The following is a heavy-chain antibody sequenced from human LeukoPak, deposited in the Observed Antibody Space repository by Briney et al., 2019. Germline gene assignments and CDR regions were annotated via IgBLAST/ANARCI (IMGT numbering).Heavy chain of an antibody. V-gene: IGHV1-2*02. CDR2: INPNSGGT. CDR3: ARDLSAAGCY. Sequence: ASVKVSCKASGYSFTGYYIHWVRQAPGQGLEWMGWINPNSGGTKYAQKFQGRVSMTRDTSISTAYMELSRLRSDDTALYYCARDLSAAGCYWGQGTLVTVSS. J-gene: IGHJ4*02. CDR1: GYSFTGYY. D-gene: IGHD6-13*01.